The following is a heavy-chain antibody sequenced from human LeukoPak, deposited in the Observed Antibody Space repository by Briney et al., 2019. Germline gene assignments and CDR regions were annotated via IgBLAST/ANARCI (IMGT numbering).Heavy chain of an antibody. CDR3: ARDTQIAPFDY. CDR1: GGSISSYY. J-gene: IGHJ4*02. D-gene: IGHD2/OR15-2a*01. V-gene: IGHV4-59*12. Sequence: PSETLSLTCTVSGGSISSYYWSWIRQPPGKGLEWIGYIYYSGSTNYNPSLKSRVTISVDKSKNQFSLKLSSVTAADTAVYYCARDTQIAPFDYWGQGTLVTVSS. CDR2: IYYSGST.